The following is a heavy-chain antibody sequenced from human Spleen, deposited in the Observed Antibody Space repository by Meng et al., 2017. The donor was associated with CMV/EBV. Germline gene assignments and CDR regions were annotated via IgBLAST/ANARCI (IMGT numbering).Heavy chain of an antibody. CDR2: LNPNTGVT. J-gene: IGHJ4*02. V-gene: IGHV1-2*02. CDR3: ARDGPGGSYYFDY. Sequence: ASVKVSCKASGYTFTGYYMHWVRQAPGQGLEWMGWLNPNTGVTIYAQKFQGRVTVTRDTSISTVYMELRRLRSDDTAVYYCARDGPGGSYYFDYWGQGTLVTVSS. CDR1: GYTFTGYY. D-gene: IGHD1-26*01.